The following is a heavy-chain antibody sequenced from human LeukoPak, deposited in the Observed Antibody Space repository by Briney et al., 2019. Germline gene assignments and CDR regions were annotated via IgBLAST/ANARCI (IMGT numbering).Heavy chain of an antibody. V-gene: IGHV4-59*01. CDR3: ARIAVSSGWGYFDS. Sequence: SETLSLTCTVSGGSISSYYWSWIRQPPGKGLEWMGYIYYSGSTNYNPSLKSRVTISVDTSKNQFSLKLSSVTAADTAVYYCARIAVSSGWGYFDSWGQGTLVTASS. CDR1: GGSISSYY. D-gene: IGHD6-19*01. J-gene: IGHJ4*02. CDR2: IYYSGST.